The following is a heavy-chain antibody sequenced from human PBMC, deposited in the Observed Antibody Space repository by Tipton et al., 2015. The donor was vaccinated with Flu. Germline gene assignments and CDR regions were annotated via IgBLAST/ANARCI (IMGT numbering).Heavy chain of an antibody. V-gene: IGHV3-7*01. CDR2: INQDGSEK. Sequence: GSLRLSCAASGFSLSSYWMSWVRQAPGKGLEWVANINQDGSEKYYADSVKGRFTISRDNSKNTLYLQMNSLRAEDTAVYYCARGYDILTDGGGYFDYWGQGTLVTVSS. J-gene: IGHJ4*02. CDR1: GFSLSSYW. D-gene: IGHD3-9*01. CDR3: ARGYDILTDGGGYFDY.